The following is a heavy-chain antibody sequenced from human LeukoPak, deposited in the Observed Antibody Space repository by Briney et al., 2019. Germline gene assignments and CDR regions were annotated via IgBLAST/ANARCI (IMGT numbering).Heavy chain of an antibody. V-gene: IGHV4-39*01. CDR1: GGSISSSSYY. CDR2: IYYSGST. D-gene: IGHD2-2*01. J-gene: IGHJ4*02. Sequence: SETLSLTCTVSGGSISSSSYYWGWVRQPPGKGLGWIGRIYYSGSTYYNPSLKSRVTISVDTSKNQFSLKLSSVTAADTAVYYCARFRIVVVPAARNYYFDYWGQGTLVTVSS. CDR3: ARFRIVVVPAARNYYFDY.